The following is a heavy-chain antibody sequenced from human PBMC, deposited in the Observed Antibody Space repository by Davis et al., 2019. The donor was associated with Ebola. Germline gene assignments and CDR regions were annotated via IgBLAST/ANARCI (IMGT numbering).Heavy chain of an antibody. CDR1: GFTVSSNY. J-gene: IGHJ3*02. CDR3: ARGHILSDAFDI. V-gene: IGHV3-53*04. D-gene: IGHD2-15*01. CDR2: IYSGGST. Sequence: GESLKISCAVSGFTVSSNYMNWVRQAPGKGLEWVSVIYSGGSTYYADSVKGRFTISRHNSKNTLYLQMNSLRAEDTAVYYCARGHILSDAFDIWGQGTMVTVSS.